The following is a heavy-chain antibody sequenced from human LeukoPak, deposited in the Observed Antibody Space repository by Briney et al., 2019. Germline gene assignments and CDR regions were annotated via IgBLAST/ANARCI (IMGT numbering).Heavy chain of an antibody. Sequence: PSETLSLTCTVSGGSISSYYWSWIRQPAGKGLEWIGRIYTSGSTNYNPSLKSRVTMSVDTSKNQFSLKLSSVTAADTAVYYCARDHPYYDLWSGQGLNWFDPWGQGTLVTVSS. CDR2: IYTSGST. CDR1: GGSISSYY. D-gene: IGHD3-3*01. J-gene: IGHJ5*02. CDR3: ARDHPYYDLWSGQGLNWFDP. V-gene: IGHV4-4*07.